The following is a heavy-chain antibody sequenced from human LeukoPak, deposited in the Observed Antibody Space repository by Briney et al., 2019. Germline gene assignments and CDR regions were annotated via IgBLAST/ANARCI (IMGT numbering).Heavy chain of an antibody. D-gene: IGHD6-6*01. J-gene: IGHJ3*02. Sequence: ASVKVSCKASGYTFTSYDINWVRQATGQGLEWMGWMNPNSGNTGYAQKFQGRVTITRNTSISTAYMELSSLRSEDTAVYYCAREYSSSSVNDAFDIWGQGTMVTVSS. V-gene: IGHV1-8*03. CDR1: GYTFTSYD. CDR2: MNPNSGNT. CDR3: AREYSSSSVNDAFDI.